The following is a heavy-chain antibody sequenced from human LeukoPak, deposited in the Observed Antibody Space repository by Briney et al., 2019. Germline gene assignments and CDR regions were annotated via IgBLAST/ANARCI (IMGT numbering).Heavy chain of an antibody. J-gene: IGHJ4*02. V-gene: IGHV4-39*07. CDR1: GGSISNSRYF. CDR3: ARDFDY. Sequence: SETLSLTCTVSGGSISNSRYFWGWIRQPPGKGLECIGTIYYSGSTYYNPSLKSRVSISVDTSKNQFSLQLNSVTPEDTAVYYCARDFDYWGQGTLVTVSS. CDR2: IYYSGST.